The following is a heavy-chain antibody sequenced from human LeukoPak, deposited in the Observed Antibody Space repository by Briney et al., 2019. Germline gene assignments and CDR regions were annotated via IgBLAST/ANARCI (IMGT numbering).Heavy chain of an antibody. CDR2: ISYSGST. CDR3: ARMPGPGIAASSFDY. J-gene: IGHJ4*02. V-gene: IGHV4-59*01. CDR1: GGSISSYY. D-gene: IGHD6-13*01. Sequence: SETLSLTCTVSGGSISSYYWSWIRQPPGKGLEWIGYISYSGSTNYNPSLKSRVTISIDTSKSQFSLKLTSVTAADTAVYYCARMPGPGIAASSFDYWGQGTLVTVSS.